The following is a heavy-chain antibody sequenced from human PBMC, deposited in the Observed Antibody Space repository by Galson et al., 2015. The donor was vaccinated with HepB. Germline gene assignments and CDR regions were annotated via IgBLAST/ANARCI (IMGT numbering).Heavy chain of an antibody. V-gene: IGHV3-9*01. CDR2: ISWHSGNI. CDR1: GFTFDDYA. Sequence: SLRLSCAASGFTFDDYAMHWVRQAPGRGLEWVSGISWHSGNIAYADSVKGRFTISRDNAKRSLHLQMNSLRTEDTALYYCAKARGSSSGRGIDFWGQGTLVTVSS. D-gene: IGHD3-16*01. CDR3: AKARGSSSGRGIDF. J-gene: IGHJ4*02.